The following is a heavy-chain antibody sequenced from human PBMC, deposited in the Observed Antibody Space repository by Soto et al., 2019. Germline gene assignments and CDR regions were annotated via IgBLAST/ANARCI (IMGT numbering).Heavy chain of an antibody. CDR2: IRSKGNNYAA. Sequence: GGSLRLPCAPLGFTFSASAMHWVGQAPGEGLEWGGRIRSKGNNYAAAYAETVKGSFTIYRDDSKNKATLQMSIQKIEDTAVYYGTNVSNWDTSLGYFYAMDVWGQGTTVTVSS. J-gene: IGHJ6*02. V-gene: IGHV3-73*01. CDR1: GFTFSASA. CDR3: TNVSNWDTSLGYFYAMDV. D-gene: IGHD7-27*01.